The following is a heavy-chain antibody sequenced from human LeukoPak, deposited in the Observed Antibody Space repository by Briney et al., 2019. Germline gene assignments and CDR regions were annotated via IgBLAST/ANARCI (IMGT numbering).Heavy chain of an antibody. Sequence: RASVKVSCKASGGTFSSYAISWVRQATGQGLEWMGWMNPNSGNTGYAQKFQGRVAMTRNTSISTAYMELSSLRSEDTAVYYCARIRDSSSWYLYYYYMDVWGKGTTVTVSS. V-gene: IGHV1-8*02. CDR2: MNPNSGNT. CDR1: GGTFSSYA. J-gene: IGHJ6*03. D-gene: IGHD6-13*01. CDR3: ARIRDSSSWYLYYYYMDV.